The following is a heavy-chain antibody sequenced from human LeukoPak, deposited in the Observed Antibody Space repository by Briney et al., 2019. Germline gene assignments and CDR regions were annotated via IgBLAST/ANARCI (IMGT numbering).Heavy chain of an antibody. CDR1: GFTFSSYA. CDR3: AGSPGRYYYYGMDV. D-gene: IGHD3-16*01. CDR2: ISYDGSNK. Sequence: PGGSLRLSCAASGFTFSSYAMHWVRQAPGKGLEWVAVISYDGSNKYYADSVKGRFTISRDNSKNTLYLQMNSLRAEDTAVYYCAGSPGRYYYYGMDVWGQGTTVTVSS. J-gene: IGHJ6*02. V-gene: IGHV3-30*04.